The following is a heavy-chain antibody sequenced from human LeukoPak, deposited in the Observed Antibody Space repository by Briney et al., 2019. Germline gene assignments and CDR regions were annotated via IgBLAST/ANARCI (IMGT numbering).Heavy chain of an antibody. CDR2: TNPNSGNT. D-gene: IGHD3-16*01. V-gene: IGHV1-8*01. CDR3: ARAGTTFSDLDY. J-gene: IGHJ4*02. Sequence: EASVKVSCKASGYTFTSYDINWVRQATGQGLEWMGWTNPNSGNTGYAQKFQGRVTMTRNTSISTAYMELSSLRSEDTAVYYCARAGTTFSDLDYWGQGTLVTVSS. CDR1: GYTFTSYD.